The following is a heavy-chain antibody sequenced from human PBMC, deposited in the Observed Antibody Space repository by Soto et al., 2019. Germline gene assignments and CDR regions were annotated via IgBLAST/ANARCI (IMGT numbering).Heavy chain of an antibody. V-gene: IGHV3-74*01. CDR1: GFTFNNYW. CDR3: ASGVRGHYGKDV. J-gene: IGHJ6*02. D-gene: IGHD3-10*01. CDR2: INGDGTTT. Sequence: EVQLVESGGGLVQPGGSLRLSCAASGFTFNNYWIHWVRQAPGTGLMWVSRINGDGTTTNYADCVRGRFAISRDNAENTVYLQMNSLRAEDTALYYCASGVRGHYGKDVWGQGTTVTVSS.